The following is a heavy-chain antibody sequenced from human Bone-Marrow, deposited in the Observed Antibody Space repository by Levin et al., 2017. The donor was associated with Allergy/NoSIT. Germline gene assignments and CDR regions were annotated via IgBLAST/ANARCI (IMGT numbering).Heavy chain of an antibody. D-gene: IGHD3-22*01. CDR2: IQKDGSEK. CDR3: ARGGRFYYDTSGDPEDF. V-gene: IGHV3-7*01. J-gene: IGHJ4*02. Sequence: GASVKVSCAASGFTFSSYWMSWVRQAPGKGLEWVANIQKDGSEKYYVDSLKGRFTISRDNAKNSLYLQMNSLRVEDTAVYYCARGGRFYYDTSGDPEDFWGQGTLVTVSS. CDR1: GFTFSSYW.